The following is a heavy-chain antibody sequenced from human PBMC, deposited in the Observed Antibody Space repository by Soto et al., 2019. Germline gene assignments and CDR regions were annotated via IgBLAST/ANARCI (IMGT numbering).Heavy chain of an antibody. J-gene: IGHJ4*02. CDR1: GVTVSSNY. CDR2: IYSGGST. V-gene: IGHV3-66*01. CDR3: ARDFYSHGSGPMGGYFDN. Sequence: EVQLVESGGGLVQPGGSLRLSCAASGVTVSSNYMSWVRQAPGKGLEWVSVIYSGGSTYYADSVKGRFTISRDNSKKTLYLQMTSLRAEDTAVYYCARDFYSHGSGPMGGYFDNGGREPWSPSPQ. D-gene: IGHD3-10*01.